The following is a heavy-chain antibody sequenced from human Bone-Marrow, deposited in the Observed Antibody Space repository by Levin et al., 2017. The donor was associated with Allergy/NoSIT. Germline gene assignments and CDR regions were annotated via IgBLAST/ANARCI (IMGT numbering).Heavy chain of an antibody. J-gene: IGHJ4*02. V-gene: IGHV3-9*01. Sequence: GGSLRLSCVGSGFTFDDHAMHWVRQTPGKGLEWVSGISWNSGSIGYADSVKGRFTISRDNARNSVFLQIHSLTLEDTAVYYCVRDKTVTTVDSTCEYWGQGVLVIVSS. D-gene: IGHD1-7*01. CDR2: ISWNSGSI. CDR1: GFTFDDHA. CDR3: VRDKTVTTVDSTCEY.